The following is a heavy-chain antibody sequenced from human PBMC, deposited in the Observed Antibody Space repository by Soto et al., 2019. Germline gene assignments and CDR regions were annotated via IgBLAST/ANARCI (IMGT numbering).Heavy chain of an antibody. CDR1: GFTFSSYG. D-gene: IGHD1-26*01. CDR2: IWYDGSNK. V-gene: IGHV3-33*01. Sequence: QVQLVESGGGVVQPGRSLRLSCAASGFTFSSYGMHWVRQAPGKGLEWVAVIWYDGSNKYYADSVKGRFTISRDTSKNTLYLQMNSLRAEDTAVYYCARDPYSGSYSYFDYWGQGTLVTVSS. CDR3: ARDPYSGSYSYFDY. J-gene: IGHJ4*02.